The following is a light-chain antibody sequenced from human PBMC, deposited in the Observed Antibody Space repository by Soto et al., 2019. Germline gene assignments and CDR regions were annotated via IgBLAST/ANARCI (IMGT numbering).Light chain of an antibody. CDR2: GVS. V-gene: IGLV2-14*03. CDR1: SSDVGAYKY. J-gene: IGLJ1*01. CDR3: SSFTGTTTLDV. Sequence: QSVLTQPASVSGSRGQSITISCTGTSSDVGAYKYVSWYQQHPGKVPKLIIYGVSNRPSGVSNRFSGSKSGNTAFLTISGLQPEDEADYYCSSFTGTTTLDVFGTGTKVTVL.